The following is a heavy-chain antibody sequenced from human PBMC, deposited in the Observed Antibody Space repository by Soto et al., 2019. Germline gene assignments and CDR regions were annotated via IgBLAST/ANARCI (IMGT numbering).Heavy chain of an antibody. CDR1: GYTFTSYA. D-gene: IGHD3-3*01. J-gene: IGHJ4*02. Sequence: QVQLVQSGAEVKKPWASVKVSCKASGYTFTSYAITWVRQAPGQGLEWMGWISAYNGNTNYAQKLQGRVTMTTDTPTSTAYMELRSLRSDDTAVYYCARADHDFWSGPSLGYWGQGTLVTVSS. CDR3: ARADHDFWSGPSLGY. V-gene: IGHV1-18*01. CDR2: ISAYNGNT.